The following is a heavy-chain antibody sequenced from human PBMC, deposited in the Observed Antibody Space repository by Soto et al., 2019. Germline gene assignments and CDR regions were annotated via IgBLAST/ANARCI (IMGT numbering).Heavy chain of an antibody. CDR3: ARQDGSALFFFDL. V-gene: IGHV5-51*01. J-gene: IGHJ4*02. D-gene: IGHD6-19*01. CDR2: IHPGDSDT. Sequence: GESLKISCKGSGYNFIYWIAWVRQMPGRGLEWMGVIHPGDSDTRYSPSFQGQVTITADTSISTAHLQWSSLKASDTAIYYCARQDGSALFFFDLWGLGTLVTVSS. CDR1: GYNFIYW.